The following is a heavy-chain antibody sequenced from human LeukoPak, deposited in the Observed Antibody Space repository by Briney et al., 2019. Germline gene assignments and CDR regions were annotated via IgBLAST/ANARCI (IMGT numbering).Heavy chain of an antibody. J-gene: IGHJ6*02. CDR3: AKDSYCSSTSCYSDGMDV. CDR1: GFTFSSYG. CDR2: ISYDGSNK. Sequence: PGRSLRLSCAASGFTFSSYGMHWVRQAPGKGLEWVAVISYDGSNKHYADSVKGRFTISRDNSKNTLYLQMNSLRAEDTAVYYCAKDSYCSSTSCYSDGMDVWGQGTTVTVSS. D-gene: IGHD2-2*01. V-gene: IGHV3-30*18.